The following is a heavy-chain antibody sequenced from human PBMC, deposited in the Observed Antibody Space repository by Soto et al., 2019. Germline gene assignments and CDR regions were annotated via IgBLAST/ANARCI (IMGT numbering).Heavy chain of an antibody. CDR3: ASGPELVHAFDI. D-gene: IGHD1-26*01. Sequence: GGSLRLSCAASGFTFSSYEMNWVRQAPGKGLEWVSYISSSGSTIYYADSVKGRFTISRDNAKNSLYLQMNSLRAEDTAVYYCASGPELVHAFDIWGQGTMVTVSS. V-gene: IGHV3-48*03. CDR1: GFTFSSYE. CDR2: ISSSGSTI. J-gene: IGHJ3*02.